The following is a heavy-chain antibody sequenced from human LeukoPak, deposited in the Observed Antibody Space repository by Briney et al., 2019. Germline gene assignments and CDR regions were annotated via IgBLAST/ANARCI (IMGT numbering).Heavy chain of an antibody. D-gene: IGHD3-10*01. CDR2: IIPIFGTA. Sequence: PVKVSCKASGGTFSSYAISWVRQAPGQGLEWMGRIIPIFGTANYAQKFQGRVTITTDESTSTAYMELSSLRSEDTAVYYCARDIYGSGSYYNDYWGQGTLVTVSS. V-gene: IGHV1-69*05. CDR1: GGTFSSYA. CDR3: ARDIYGSGSYYNDY. J-gene: IGHJ4*02.